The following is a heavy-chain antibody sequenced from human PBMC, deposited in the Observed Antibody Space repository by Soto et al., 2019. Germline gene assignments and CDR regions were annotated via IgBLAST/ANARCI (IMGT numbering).Heavy chain of an antibody. CDR2: IYYSGST. J-gene: IGHJ4*02. V-gene: IGHV4-39*01. CDR3: ATTMTYLGEFDY. Sequence: PSETLSLTCTVSGGSISSSSYYWGWIRQPPGKGLEWIGSIYYSGSTYYNPSLKSRVTISVDTSKNQFSLKLSSVTAADTAVYYCATTMTYLGEFDYWGQGTLVTVSS. D-gene: IGHD3-16*01. CDR1: GGSISSSSYY.